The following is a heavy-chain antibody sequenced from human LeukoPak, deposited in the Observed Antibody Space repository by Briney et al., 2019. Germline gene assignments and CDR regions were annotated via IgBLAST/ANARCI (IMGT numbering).Heavy chain of an antibody. Sequence: PGGSLRLSCAASGFTFSSYGMHWVRQAPGKGLEWVAVISYDGSNKYYADSVKGRFTISRDNSKNMLYLQMNSLRAEDTAVYYCAKDFVSGVSDYDFWSYWGQGTLVTVSS. CDR1: GFTFSSYG. D-gene: IGHD3-3*01. CDR3: AKDFVSGVSDYDFWSY. V-gene: IGHV3-30*18. J-gene: IGHJ4*02. CDR2: ISYDGSNK.